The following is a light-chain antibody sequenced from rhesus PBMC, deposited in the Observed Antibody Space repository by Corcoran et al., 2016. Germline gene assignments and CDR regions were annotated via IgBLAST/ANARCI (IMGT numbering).Light chain of an antibody. Sequence: ETVVTQSPATLSLSPGERATLSCRASQSVGSNLAWYQQKPGQAPNLLIYDASSRAPGIPDRFSGSGSRTEFTLTISSLEPEDVGVYYCQQYNNWNSFGQGTKVGIK. J-gene: IGKJ2*01. CDR2: DAS. CDR3: QQYNNWNS. CDR1: QSVGSN. V-gene: IGKV3-42*02.